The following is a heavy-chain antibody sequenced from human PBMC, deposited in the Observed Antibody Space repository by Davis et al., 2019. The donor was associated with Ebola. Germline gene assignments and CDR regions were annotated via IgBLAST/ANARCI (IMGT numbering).Heavy chain of an antibody. J-gene: IGHJ6*04. D-gene: IGHD2-2*01. CDR2: MYYSGST. V-gene: IGHV4-59*12. Sequence: SETLSLTCTVSGGSISSYYWSWIRQSPGKGLEWIGYMYYSGSTNYNPSLKSRVTISVDTSKNQFSLKLSSVTAADTAVYYCARAENIVVVPAAPFNPHPPYYYYGMDVWGKGTTVTVSS. CDR3: ARAENIVVVPAAPFNPHPPYYYYGMDV. CDR1: GGSISSYY.